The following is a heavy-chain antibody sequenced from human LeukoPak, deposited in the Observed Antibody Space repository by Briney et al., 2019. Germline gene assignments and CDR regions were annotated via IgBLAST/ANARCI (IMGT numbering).Heavy chain of an antibody. D-gene: IGHD6-19*01. CDR2: IYYSGST. J-gene: IGHJ4*02. CDR3: ASEYPRKWLPTSY. Sequence: SETLSLTCTVSGGSISSSSYYWGWIRQPPGKGLEWIGSIYYSGSTYYNPSLKSRVTISVDTSKNQFSLKLSSVTAADTAVYYCASEYPRKWLPTSYWGQGTLVTVSS. CDR1: GGSISSSSYY. V-gene: IGHV4-39*07.